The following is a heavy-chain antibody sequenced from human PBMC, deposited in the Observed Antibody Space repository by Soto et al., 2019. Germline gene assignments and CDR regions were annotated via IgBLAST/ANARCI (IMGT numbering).Heavy chain of an antibody. CDR1: AYIFTRNW. V-gene: IGHV5-51*01. J-gene: IGHJ6*02. D-gene: IGHD6-6*01. Sequence: GESLKISCKGSAYIFTRNWIGWVRQMPGKVLEWMGIIYPGDSDTRYSPSFQGQVTMSADRSVSTAYLQWSSPKASDTGIYYCARLLGSSSLYFYGLDVWGQGXTVTVYS. CDR3: ARLLGSSSLYFYGLDV. CDR2: IYPGDSDT.